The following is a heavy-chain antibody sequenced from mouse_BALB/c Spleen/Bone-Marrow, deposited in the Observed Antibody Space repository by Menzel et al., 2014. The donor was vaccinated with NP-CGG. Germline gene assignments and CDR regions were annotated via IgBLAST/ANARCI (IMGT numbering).Heavy chain of an antibody. CDR2: ISSGGSYT. V-gene: IGHV5-6-4*01. CDR1: GFTFSSYT. CDR3: TRDGKGNYDYAMDY. J-gene: IGHJ4*01. Sequence: EVKLVESGGGLVKPGGSLKLSCAASGFTFSSYTMSWVRQTPEKRLEWVATISSGGSYTYYPDSVKGRFTISRDNAKNTLYLQMSSLKSEDTAMYYCTRDGKGNYDYAMDYWGQGNSVTVSS. D-gene: IGHD2-1*01.